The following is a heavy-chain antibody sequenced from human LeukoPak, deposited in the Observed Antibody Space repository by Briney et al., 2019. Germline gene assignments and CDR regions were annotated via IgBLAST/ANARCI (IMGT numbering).Heavy chain of an antibody. J-gene: IGHJ4*02. V-gene: IGHV3-30*18. CDR1: GFTFSSYA. D-gene: IGHD2-2*01. CDR3: AKDDCSRTSCLFDS. CDR2: ISYDGSNK. Sequence: GGSLRLSCAASGFTFSSYAMHWVRQAPGKGLEWVTIISYDGSNKYYADSVKGRFTISRDNSMNTLYLQMNSLRVEDTAVYYRAKDDCSRTSCLFDSWGQGTLVTVSS.